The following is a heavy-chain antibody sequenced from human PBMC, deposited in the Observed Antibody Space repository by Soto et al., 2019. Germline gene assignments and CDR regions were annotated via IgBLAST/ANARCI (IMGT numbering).Heavy chain of an antibody. CDR3: ARGGASSSGYFDY. D-gene: IGHD3-22*01. J-gene: IGHJ4*02. Sequence: SETLSVTCTVSGDSITTYYWSWIRQSPGKGLEWIGYIYYSRSTDFSRSLKSRVTFSVDTSKNQFSLKLGSVTAADTAIYYCARGGASSSGYFDYWGQGALVTVSS. V-gene: IGHV4-59*01. CDR2: IYYSRST. CDR1: GDSITTYY.